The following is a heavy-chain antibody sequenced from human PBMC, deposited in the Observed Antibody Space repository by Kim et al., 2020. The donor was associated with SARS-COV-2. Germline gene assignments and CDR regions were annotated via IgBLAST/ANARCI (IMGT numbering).Heavy chain of an antibody. D-gene: IGHD5-12*01. CDR3: ARVFRYSGFNFDY. CDR2: IYYSGST. Sequence: SETLSLTCTVSGGSISSGGYYWSWIRQHPGKGLEWIGYIYYSGSTYYNPSLKSRVTISVDTSKNQFSLKLSSVTAADTAVYYCARVFRYSGFNFDYWGQGTLVTVSS. J-gene: IGHJ4*02. V-gene: IGHV4-31*03. CDR1: GGSISSGGYY.